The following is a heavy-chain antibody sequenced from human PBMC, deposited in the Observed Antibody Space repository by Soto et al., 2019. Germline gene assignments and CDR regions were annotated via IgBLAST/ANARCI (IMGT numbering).Heavy chain of an antibody. D-gene: IGHD4-17*01. CDR3: ATSLGAVTTDDAFDI. CDR1: GGSISSYY. Sequence: SETLSLTCTVSGGSISSYYSSWIRQPPGKGLEWIGYIYYSGSTNYNPSLKSRVTISVDTSKNQFSLKLSSVTAADTAVYYCATSLGAVTTDDAFDIWGQGTMVTVSS. J-gene: IGHJ3*02. CDR2: IYYSGST. V-gene: IGHV4-59*01.